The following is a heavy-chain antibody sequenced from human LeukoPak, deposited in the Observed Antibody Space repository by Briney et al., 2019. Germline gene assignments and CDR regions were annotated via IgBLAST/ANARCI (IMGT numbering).Heavy chain of an antibody. Sequence: GGSLRLSCAASGSKFSSFSMGWVRQAPGKGLEWPSYITSTSSATYYADSLQGRFTISRDNAKNSLYLQINSLRADDTAVYYCARAIASYGDSAYWGQGTLVTVSS. CDR2: ITSTSSAT. CDR1: GSKFSSFS. V-gene: IGHV3-48*04. CDR3: ARAIASYGDSAY. J-gene: IGHJ4*02. D-gene: IGHD5-18*01.